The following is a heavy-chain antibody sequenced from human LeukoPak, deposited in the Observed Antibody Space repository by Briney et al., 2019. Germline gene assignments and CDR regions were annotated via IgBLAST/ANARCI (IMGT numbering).Heavy chain of an antibody. CDR1: GFNFSSYW. D-gene: IGHD3-10*01. CDR2: INYDGTTT. CDR3: AREGRRFGELLYSEPDY. V-gene: IGHV3-74*01. Sequence: GGSLRLSCAASGFNFSSYWMHWVRQAPGKGLVWISRINYDGTTTSYADSVKGRFTISRDNSKNTLYLQMNSLRAEDTAVYYCAREGRRFGELLYSEPDYWGQGTLVTVSS. J-gene: IGHJ4*02.